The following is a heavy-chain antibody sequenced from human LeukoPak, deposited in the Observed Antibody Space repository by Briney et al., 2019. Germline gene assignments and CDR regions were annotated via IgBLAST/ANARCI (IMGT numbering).Heavy chain of an antibody. J-gene: IGHJ4*02. D-gene: IGHD6-19*01. V-gene: IGHV4-59*01. CDR2: IYYTGST. CDR1: GDSISSDY. CDR3: ARVLAVAGTPFDY. Sequence: SETLSLTCAVSGDSISSDYWSWVRQPPGKGLEWIGYIYYTGSTNYNPALKSRVTISVDTSKNQFSLKLNSVTAADTAVYYCARVLAVAGTPFDYWGQGTLVTVSS.